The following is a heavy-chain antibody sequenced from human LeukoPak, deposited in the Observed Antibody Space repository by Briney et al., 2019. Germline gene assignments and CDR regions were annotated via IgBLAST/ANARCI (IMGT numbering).Heavy chain of an antibody. J-gene: IGHJ3*02. CDR2: ISSSSNAI. CDR3: ARGRDHAFDI. V-gene: IGHV3-48*01. Sequence: GGSLSLSCAASGLAFTTSAMNWVPHAPGKGLEWLSFISSSSNAIYYGDSVRGRFTISRDNAKNSLYLQMNSLRAEDTAIYFCARGRDHAFDIWGQGTRVTVSS. CDR1: GLAFTTSA.